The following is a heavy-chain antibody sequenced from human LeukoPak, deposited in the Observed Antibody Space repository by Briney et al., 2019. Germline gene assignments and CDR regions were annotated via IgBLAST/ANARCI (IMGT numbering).Heavy chain of an antibody. D-gene: IGHD1-7*01. CDR1: GGTFSSYA. CDR2: IIPIFGTA. J-gene: IGHJ6*03. Sequence: SVKVSCKASGGTFSSYAISWVRQAPGQGLEWMGGIIPIFGTANYAQKFQGRVTITTDESTSTAYMELRSLRSEDTAVYYCARGNYGVPLTDYYYYYYMDVWGKGTTVTVSS. V-gene: IGHV1-69*05. CDR3: ARGNYGVPLTDYYYYYYMDV.